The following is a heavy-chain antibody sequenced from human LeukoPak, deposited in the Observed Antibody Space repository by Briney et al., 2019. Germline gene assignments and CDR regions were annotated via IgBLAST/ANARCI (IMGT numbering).Heavy chain of an antibody. Sequence: GGSLRLSCAASGFTFSSYAMHWVRQAPGKGLEWVAVISYDGSNKYYADSVKGRFTISRDNSKNTLYLQMNSLRAEDTAVYYCARDTAAADYYFDYWGQGTLVTVSS. J-gene: IGHJ4*02. CDR2: ISYDGSNK. CDR3: ARDTAAADYYFDY. CDR1: GFTFSSYA. V-gene: IGHV3-30-3*01. D-gene: IGHD6-13*01.